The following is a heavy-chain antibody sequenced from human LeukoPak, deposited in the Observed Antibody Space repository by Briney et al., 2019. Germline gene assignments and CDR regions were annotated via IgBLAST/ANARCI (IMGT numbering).Heavy chain of an antibody. CDR3: ARGAYYDILTGFDY. J-gene: IGHJ4*02. CDR1: GYTFTGYY. V-gene: IGHV1-2*06. Sequence: GASVKVSCKASGYTFTGYYTHWVRQAPGQGLEWMGRINPNSGGTNYAQKFQGRVTMTRYTSISTAYMELSRLRSDDTAVYYCARGAYYDILTGFDYWGQGTLVTVSS. CDR2: INPNSGGT. D-gene: IGHD3-9*01.